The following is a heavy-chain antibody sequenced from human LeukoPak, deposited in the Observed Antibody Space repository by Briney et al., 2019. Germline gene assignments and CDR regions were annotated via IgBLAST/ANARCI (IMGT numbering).Heavy chain of an antibody. J-gene: IGHJ4*02. V-gene: IGHV3-20*04. Sequence: GGSLRLSCAASGFTFDDYGMSWVRQAPGKGLEWVSGISWNGGSTGYADSVKGRFTISRDSAKNYLYLQMTSLRVEDTAFYYCARDTISSWASDYWGQGTLVTVSS. CDR3: ARDTISSWASDY. D-gene: IGHD6-13*01. CDR2: ISWNGGST. CDR1: GFTFDDYG.